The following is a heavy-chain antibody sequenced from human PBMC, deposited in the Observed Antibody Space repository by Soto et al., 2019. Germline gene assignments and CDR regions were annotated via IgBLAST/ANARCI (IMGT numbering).Heavy chain of an antibody. CDR1: GYTFTSYG. Sequence: QVQLVQSGAEVKKPGASVKVSCKASGYTFTSYGISWVRQAPGQGLEWMGWISAYNGNTNYAQKLQGRVTMTTDTSTSTAYMELRSLRSDDTAVYYCARVFGSGWYYTTPKKNDYVDYWGQGTLVTVSS. V-gene: IGHV1-18*01. J-gene: IGHJ4*02. CDR2: ISAYNGNT. D-gene: IGHD6-19*01. CDR3: ARVFGSGWYYTTPKKNDYVDY.